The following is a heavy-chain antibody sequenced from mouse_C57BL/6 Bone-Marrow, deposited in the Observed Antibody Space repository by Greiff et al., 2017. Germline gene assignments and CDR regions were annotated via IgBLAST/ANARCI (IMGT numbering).Heavy chain of an antibody. V-gene: IGHV1-59*01. CDR3: AIWLRRRKNY. CDR1: GYTFTSYW. Sequence: QVQLQQPGAELVRPGTSVELSCKASGYTFTSYWMHWVKQRPGQGLEWIGVIDPSDSYTNYNQKFKGKATLTVDTSSSTAYMQLSSLTSEDSAVYYCAIWLRRRKNYWGQGTTLTVSS. CDR2: IDPSDSYT. D-gene: IGHD2-2*01. J-gene: IGHJ2*01.